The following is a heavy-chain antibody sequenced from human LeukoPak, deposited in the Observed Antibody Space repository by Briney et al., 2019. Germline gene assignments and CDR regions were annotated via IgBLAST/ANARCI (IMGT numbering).Heavy chain of an antibody. V-gene: IGHV1-2*02. Sequence: ASVKVSCKASGYTFTDYYVGWVRQAPGQGHEWMGWINPNSGTTNYGQKFQGRVTMTGDTSISATYMELSELTSDDTAVYYCARGGLRSGLSSWGQGTQVTVSS. CDR2: INPNSGTT. J-gene: IGHJ4*02. D-gene: IGHD3-3*01. CDR3: ARGGLRSGLSS. CDR1: GYTFTDYY.